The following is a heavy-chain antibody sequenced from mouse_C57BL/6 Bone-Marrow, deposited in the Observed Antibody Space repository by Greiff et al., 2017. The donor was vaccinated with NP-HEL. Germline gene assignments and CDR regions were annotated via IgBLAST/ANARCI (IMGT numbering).Heavy chain of an antibody. CDR2: IYPGDGDT. CDR3: ARREGYGNYAWFAY. J-gene: IGHJ3*01. D-gene: IGHD2-1*01. Sequence: QVQLQQSGPELVKPGASVKISCKASGYAFSSSWMNWVKQRPGKGLEWIGRIYPGDGDTNYNGKFKGKATLTADKSSSTAYMQLSSLTSEDSAVYFCARREGYGNYAWFAYWGQGTLVTVSA. V-gene: IGHV1-82*01. CDR1: GYAFSSSW.